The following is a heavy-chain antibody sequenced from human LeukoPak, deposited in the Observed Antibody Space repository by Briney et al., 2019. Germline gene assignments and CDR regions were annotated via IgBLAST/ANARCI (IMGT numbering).Heavy chain of an antibody. CDR2: IYYSGST. D-gene: IGHD4-11*01. CDR1: GGSISSSY. V-gene: IGHV4-59*01. CDR3: ARVYSNYGYYFDY. J-gene: IGHJ4*02. Sequence: PWETLSLTCTVSGGSISSSYWSWIRQPPGKGLEWIGYIYYSGSTNYNPSLKSRVTISVDTSKNQFSLKLSSVTAADTAVYYCARVYSNYGYYFDYWGQGTLVTVSS.